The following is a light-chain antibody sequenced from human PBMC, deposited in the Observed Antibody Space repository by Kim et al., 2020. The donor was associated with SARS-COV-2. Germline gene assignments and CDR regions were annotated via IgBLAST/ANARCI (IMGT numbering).Light chain of an antibody. Sequence: ELTQPPSASGTPGQRVIISCSGSSSNIGSNYVYWYQQLPGTAPKLLIYRNNQRPSGVPDRFSGSKSGTSASLAISGLRSEDEADYYCAAWDDSLSGLVFGGGTQLIVL. CDR3: AAWDDSLSGLV. CDR2: RNN. J-gene: IGLJ7*01. CDR1: SSNIGSNY. V-gene: IGLV1-47*01.